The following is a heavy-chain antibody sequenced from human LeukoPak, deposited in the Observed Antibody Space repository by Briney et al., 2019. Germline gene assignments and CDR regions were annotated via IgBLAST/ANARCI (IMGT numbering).Heavy chain of an antibody. Sequence: ASVKVSCKASGYTFSKYSINWVRQAPGQGLEWMGWISGYNGKTNYAQKLQDRVTMTTDTSTSTAYMELRSLRSDDTAVYYCAGGRLPAFDYWGQGTLVTVSS. D-gene: IGHD2-2*01. CDR1: GYTFSKYS. V-gene: IGHV1-18*01. J-gene: IGHJ4*02. CDR2: ISGYNGKT. CDR3: AGGRLPAFDY.